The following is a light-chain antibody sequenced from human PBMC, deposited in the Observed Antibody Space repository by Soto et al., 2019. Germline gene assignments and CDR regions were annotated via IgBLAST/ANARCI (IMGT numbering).Light chain of an antibody. Sequence: EIVMTQSPATLSVSPGERATLSCRASQSVSSNLAWYQQKPGQAPRLLIYGASTRATGIPARFSGSGSGTDFTLTISRLEPEDFAVYYCQQYGSSHTFGQGTRLE. CDR3: QQYGSSHT. V-gene: IGKV3-15*01. CDR2: GAS. CDR1: QSVSSN. J-gene: IGKJ5*01.